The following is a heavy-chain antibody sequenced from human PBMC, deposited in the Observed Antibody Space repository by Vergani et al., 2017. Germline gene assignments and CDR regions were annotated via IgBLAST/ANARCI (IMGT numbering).Heavy chain of an antibody. Sequence: QVQLVQSGAEVKKPGASVKVSCKASGYTFTSYDINWVRQATGQGLEWMGWMNPNSGNTDYAQKFQGRVTMTRNTSISTAYMELSSLRSEATAVYYCARVLRFGGVIFIFRFWGQGTMVTVSS. J-gene: IGHJ3*01. V-gene: IGHV1-8*01. CDR1: GYTFTSYD. D-gene: IGHD3-16*02. CDR3: ARVLRFGGVIFIFRF. CDR2: MNPNSGNT.